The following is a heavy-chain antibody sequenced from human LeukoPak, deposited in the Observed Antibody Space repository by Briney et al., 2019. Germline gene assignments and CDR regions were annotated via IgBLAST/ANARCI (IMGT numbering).Heavy chain of an antibody. CDR2: ISYDGSNK. Sequence: GGSLRLSCAASGFTFSSYGMHWVRQAPGKGLEWVAVISYDGSNKYYADSAKGRFTISRDNAKNTLYLQMNSLRAEDTAVYYCARGHRLIAPYGMDVWGQGTTVTVSS. CDR3: ARGHRLIAPYGMDV. CDR1: GFTFSSYG. J-gene: IGHJ6*02. V-gene: IGHV3-30*03. D-gene: IGHD3-16*02.